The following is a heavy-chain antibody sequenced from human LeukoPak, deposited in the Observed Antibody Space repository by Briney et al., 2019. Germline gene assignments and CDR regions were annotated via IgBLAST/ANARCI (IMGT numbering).Heavy chain of an antibody. CDR3: ARRKGLEYYDILTGVIKNAFDI. CDR2: IYYSGST. CDR1: GGSISSSSYY. Sequence: SETLSLTCTVSGGSISSSSYYWGWIRQPPGKGLEWIGSIYYSGSTYYNPSLKSRVTISVDTSKNQFSPKLSSVTAADTAVYYCARRKGLEYYDILTGVIKNAFDIWGQGTMVTVSS. J-gene: IGHJ3*02. V-gene: IGHV4-39*01. D-gene: IGHD3-9*01.